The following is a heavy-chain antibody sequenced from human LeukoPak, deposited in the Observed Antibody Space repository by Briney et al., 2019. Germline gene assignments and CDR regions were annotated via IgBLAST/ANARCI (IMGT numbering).Heavy chain of an antibody. CDR2: ITRDGSST. J-gene: IGHJ6*04. CDR1: GFTFSSSW. D-gene: IGHD3-16*01. CDR3: ARDPGYESWSPFWGGMDV. V-gene: IGHV3-74*01. Sequence: GGTLRLSCAASGFTFSSSWLHWVRQAPGKGLVWVSRITRDGSSTTYADSVKGRFTTSRDNAKNTLYLQMDSLRDDDTAVYYCARDPGYESWSPFWGGMDVWGNGTTVIVSS.